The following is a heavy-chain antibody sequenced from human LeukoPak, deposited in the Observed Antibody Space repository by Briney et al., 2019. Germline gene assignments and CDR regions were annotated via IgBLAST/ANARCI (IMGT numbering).Heavy chain of an antibody. V-gene: IGHV3-74*01. CDR1: GFTFSGYA. J-gene: IGHJ4*02. Sequence: PGGSLRLSCAASGFTFSGYALSWVRQAPGKGLVWISHINSEGSSTTYADSVKGRFTISRDNAKNTLYLQMSSLRAEDTAVYYCASSQGAPFDYWGQGTLVTVSS. CDR3: ASSQGAPFDY. CDR2: INSEGSST. D-gene: IGHD3-16*01.